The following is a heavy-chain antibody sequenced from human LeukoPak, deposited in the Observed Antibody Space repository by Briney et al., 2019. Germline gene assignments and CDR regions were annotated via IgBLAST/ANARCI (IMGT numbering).Heavy chain of an antibody. V-gene: IGHV1-46*01. D-gene: IGHD6-19*01. J-gene: IGHJ5*02. CDR1: GYTFASYA. CDR2: INPSGGST. Sequence: ASVKVSCKASGYTFASYAMNWVRQAPGQGLEWMGIINPSGGSTSYAQKFQGRVTMTRDMSTSTVYMELSSLRSEDTAVYYCARDRAVAGTTTNNWFDPWGQGTLVTVSS. CDR3: ARDRAVAGTTTNNWFDP.